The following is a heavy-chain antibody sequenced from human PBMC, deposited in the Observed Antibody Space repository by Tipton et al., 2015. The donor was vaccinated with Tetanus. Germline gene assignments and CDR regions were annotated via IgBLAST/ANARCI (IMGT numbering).Heavy chain of an antibody. CDR3: TRLPRQWLAHGDY. V-gene: IGHV4-39*01. CDR2: IYYSGYT. D-gene: IGHD6-19*01. CDR1: GGSINSSYY. J-gene: IGHJ4*02. Sequence: LRLSCTVSGGSINSSYYWGWIRQPPGKGLEWIGSIYYSGYTYYKAALKSPLSLSVDTPKRQFSLSLRSVTAADTAVYYCTRLPRQWLAHGDYWGQGALVTVSS.